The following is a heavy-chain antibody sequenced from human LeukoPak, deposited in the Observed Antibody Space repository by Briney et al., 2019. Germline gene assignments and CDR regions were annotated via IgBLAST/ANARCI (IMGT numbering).Heavy chain of an antibody. Sequence: SSETLSLTCTVSGYSISSGYYWGWIRQPPGKGLEWIGSIYHSGSTNYNPSLKSRVTISVDTSKNQFSLKLSSVTAADTAVYYCARGGYVFDYWGQGTLVTVSS. CDR3: ARGGYVFDY. J-gene: IGHJ4*02. CDR1: GYSISSGYY. CDR2: IYHSGST. D-gene: IGHD2-15*01. V-gene: IGHV4-38-2*02.